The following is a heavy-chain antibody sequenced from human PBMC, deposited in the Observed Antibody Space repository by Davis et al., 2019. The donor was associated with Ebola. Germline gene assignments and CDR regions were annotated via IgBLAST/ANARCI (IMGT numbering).Heavy chain of an antibody. CDR1: GGSINSGDYY. V-gene: IGHV4-30-4*01. J-gene: IGHJ3*02. CDR3: ASLLGGSGWYVEAFDI. CDR2: IYYSGNA. D-gene: IGHD6-19*01. Sequence: SETLSLTCTVSGGSINSGDYYWSWIRQPPGKGLEWIGYIYYSGNAYYNPSLKSRVTISVDTSKNQFSLKLSSVTAADTAVYYCASLLGGSGWYVEAFDIWGQGTMVTVSS.